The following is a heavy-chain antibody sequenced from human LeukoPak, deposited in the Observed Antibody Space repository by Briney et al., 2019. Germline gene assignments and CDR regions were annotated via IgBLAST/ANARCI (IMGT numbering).Heavy chain of an antibody. CDR1: GFTSSSHA. CDR2: ISGSGGST. V-gene: IGHV3-23*01. D-gene: IGHD2-2*01. J-gene: IGHJ4*02. Sequence: GGSLRLSCAASGFTSSSHAMSWVRQAPGKGLEWVSVISGSGGSTHYADSVKGRFTISRDNSKNTLYLQMNSLRAEDTALYYCAKGRCSSTSCPYYFDYWGQGTLVTVSS. CDR3: AKGRCSSTSCPYYFDY.